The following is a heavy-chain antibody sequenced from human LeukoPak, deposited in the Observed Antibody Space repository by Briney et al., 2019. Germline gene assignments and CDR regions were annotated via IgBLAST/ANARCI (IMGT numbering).Heavy chain of an antibody. V-gene: IGHV3-20*04. Sequence: GGSLRLSCAASGFTFDDYGMSWVRQAPGKGLEWVSGINWNGGSTGYADSVKGRFTISRDNAKNSLYLQMNSLRAEDTALYYCARARYCSSTSCYPFDYWGQGTLVTVSS. CDR2: INWNGGST. CDR1: GFTFDDYG. CDR3: ARARYCSSTSCYPFDY. J-gene: IGHJ4*02. D-gene: IGHD2-2*01.